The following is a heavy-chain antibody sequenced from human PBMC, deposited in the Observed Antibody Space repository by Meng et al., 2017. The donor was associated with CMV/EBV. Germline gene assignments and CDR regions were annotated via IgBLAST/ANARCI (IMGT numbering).Heavy chain of an antibody. Sequence: GASLKISCAASGFTFSSYSMNWVRQAPGKGLEWVSSISSSSSYIYYADSVKGRFTISRDNAKNSLYLQMNSLRAEDTAVYYCATSYQPGAFDIWGQGTMVTVSS. J-gene: IGHJ3*02. CDR1: GFTFSSYS. V-gene: IGHV3-21*01. CDR3: ATSYQPGAFDI. CDR2: ISSSSSYI. D-gene: IGHD2-2*01.